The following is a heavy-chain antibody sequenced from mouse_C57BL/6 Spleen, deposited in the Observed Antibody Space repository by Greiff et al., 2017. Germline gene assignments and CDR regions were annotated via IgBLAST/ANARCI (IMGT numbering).Heavy chain of an antibody. D-gene: IGHD2-4*01. CDR1: GYTFTSYW. Sequence: QVQLQQPGAELVMPGASVKLSCKASGYTFTSYWMHWVKQRPGQGLEWIGEIDPSDSYTNYNQKFKGKSTLTVDKSSSTAYMPLSSLTSEDSAVYYCARSTMTTARYFDVWGTGTTVTVSS. J-gene: IGHJ1*03. CDR3: ARSTMTTARYFDV. CDR2: IDPSDSYT. V-gene: IGHV1-69*01.